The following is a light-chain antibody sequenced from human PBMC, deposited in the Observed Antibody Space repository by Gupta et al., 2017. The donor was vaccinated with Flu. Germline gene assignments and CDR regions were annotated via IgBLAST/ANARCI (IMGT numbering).Light chain of an antibody. Sequence: QSVLTQPPSASGTPGQGAPISCSGSTSNIGTNYVYWYQKLPATAPKLLIYRNNQRPSGVPDRFSGSKSGTSVSLAISGLRSEDEADYYCATWDDSLSAYVFGTGTKVTVL. CDR3: ATWDDSLSAYV. CDR1: TSNIGTNY. CDR2: RNN. J-gene: IGLJ1*01. V-gene: IGLV1-47*01.